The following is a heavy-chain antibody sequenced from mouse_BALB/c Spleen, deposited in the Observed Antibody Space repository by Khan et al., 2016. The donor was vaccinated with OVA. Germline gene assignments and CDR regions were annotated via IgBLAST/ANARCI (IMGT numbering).Heavy chain of an antibody. D-gene: IGHD2-10*02. CDR1: GYTFTDYY. V-gene: IGHV1-84*02. J-gene: IGHJ2*01. Sequence: QVQLQQSGPELVKPGASVKISCKASGYTFTDYYINWVKQKPGQGLEWIGWIYPGSGNTKYDEKFKGMATLTVDTSSSTAYMQLSSLTSEDTAVYSSARGGDSGPSLFDYWGQGTTLTVSS. CDR2: IYPGSGNT. CDR3: ARGGDSGPSLFDY.